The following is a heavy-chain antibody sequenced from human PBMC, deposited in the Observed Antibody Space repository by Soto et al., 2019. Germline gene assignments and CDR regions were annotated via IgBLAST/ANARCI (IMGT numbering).Heavy chain of an antibody. CDR1: GFTVNSNY. V-gene: IGHV3-53*02. Sequence: EVQVLATGGGLIQPGGSVRLSCAASGFTVNSNYMSWVRQAPGEGLQWVSITNTGGTTYYADSVKGRFTVSRDNSKNTLYLQVNSLRAEDTAVYYCAKGDGFILAVWGQGTTVSVSS. D-gene: IGHD1-26*01. CDR2: TNTGGTT. CDR3: AKGDGFILAV. J-gene: IGHJ6*02.